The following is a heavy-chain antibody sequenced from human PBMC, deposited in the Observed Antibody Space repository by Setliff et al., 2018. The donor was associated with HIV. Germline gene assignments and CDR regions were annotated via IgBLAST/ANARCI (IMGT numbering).Heavy chain of an antibody. CDR2: MYYNGKI. D-gene: IGHD2-15*01. J-gene: IGHJ6*01. Sequence: SETLSLTCTVSGVSLSSESYYWGWVRQPPGKALEWVGSMYYNGKIFYNPSLWSRVTIFVDSSKNELSLRLQSVTAADTAVYYCARRGESTGSWFSSWYSYDMDVWG. V-gene: IGHV4-39*01. CDR1: GVSLSSESYY. CDR3: ARRGESTGSWFSSWYSYDMDV.